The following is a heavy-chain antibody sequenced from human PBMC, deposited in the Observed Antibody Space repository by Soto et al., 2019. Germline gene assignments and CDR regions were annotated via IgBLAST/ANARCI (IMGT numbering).Heavy chain of an antibody. CDR3: AKAVAKPVAADGFDY. V-gene: IGHV3-30-3*01. Sequence: GGSLRLSCAASGFTFNYFAMHWVRQVPGKGLEWVAVISYDGSTNYYPDSVKGRFTISRDNSKNTLYLQINSLRAEDTAIYYCAKAVAKPVAADGFDYWGQGTLVTVSS. D-gene: IGHD6-19*01. J-gene: IGHJ4*02. CDR2: ISYDGSTN. CDR1: GFTFNYFA.